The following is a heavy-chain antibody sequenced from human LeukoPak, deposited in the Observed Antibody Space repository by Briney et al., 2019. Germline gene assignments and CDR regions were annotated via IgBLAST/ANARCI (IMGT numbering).Heavy chain of an antibody. CDR3: ARAGITMVRGVITWFDP. J-gene: IGHJ5*02. Sequence: SETLSLTCAVSGGSISSGSYYWSWIRQPAGKGLEWIGRIYANGSTNYNPSLKSRVTISVDTSKNQFSLKLSSVTAADTAVYYCARAGITMVRGVITWFDPWGQGTLVTVSS. D-gene: IGHD3-10*01. V-gene: IGHV4-61*02. CDR2: IYANGST. CDR1: GGSISSGSYY.